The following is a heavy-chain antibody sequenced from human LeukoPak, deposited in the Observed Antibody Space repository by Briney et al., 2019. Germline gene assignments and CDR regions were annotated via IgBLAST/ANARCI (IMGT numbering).Heavy chain of an antibody. CDR1: GFTFSSYE. CDR2: ISSSSSYI. CDR3: ARDSDIPDAFDI. Sequence: PGGSLRLSCAASGFTFSSYEMNWVRQAPGKELEWVSSISSSSSYIYYADSVKGRFTISRDNAKNSLYLQMNSLRAEDTAVYYCARDSDIPDAFDIWGQGTMVTVSS. V-gene: IGHV3-21*01. D-gene: IGHD2-15*01. J-gene: IGHJ3*02.